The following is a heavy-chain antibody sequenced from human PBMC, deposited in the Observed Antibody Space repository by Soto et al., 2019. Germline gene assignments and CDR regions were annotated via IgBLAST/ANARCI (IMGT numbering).Heavy chain of an antibody. V-gene: IGHV1-8*01. J-gene: IGHJ4*02. CDR3: ARGLWVIYCISPRSYSFHF. CDR1: GYTFTSYD. D-gene: IGHD2-2*01. Sequence: ASVKVSCKASGYTFTSYDINWVRQATGQGLEWMGWMNPNSGNTGYAQKFQGRVTMTRNTSISTAYMELSSLRSEDTAVYYCARGLWVIYCISPRSYSFHFRGQGLLVTVSS. CDR2: MNPNSGNT.